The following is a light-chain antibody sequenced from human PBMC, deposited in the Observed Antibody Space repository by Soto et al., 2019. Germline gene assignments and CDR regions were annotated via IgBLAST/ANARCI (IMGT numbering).Light chain of an antibody. CDR1: QSVLYSSNNKNY. Sequence: DIVMTQSPDSLAVSLGERATINCKSSQSVLYSSNNKNYLAWYQQKPGQPPKLLIYWASTRESGVPDRFSGSGSGTDFTLTISSLQAEDVAVYYCQQYYSTPSFSQGTKLEIK. V-gene: IGKV4-1*01. CDR2: WAS. CDR3: QQYYSTPS. J-gene: IGKJ2*01.